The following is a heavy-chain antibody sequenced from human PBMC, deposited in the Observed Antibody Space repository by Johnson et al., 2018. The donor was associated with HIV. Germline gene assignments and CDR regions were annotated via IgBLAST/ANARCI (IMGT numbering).Heavy chain of an antibody. CDR3: ARVGSGSYLLGAFDI. CDR2: ISWNGGSI. J-gene: IGHJ3*02. D-gene: IGHD1-26*01. V-gene: IGHV3-9*01. Sequence: VQLVESGGGLVQPGRSMRLSCAASGFTFDDYAMHWVRQAPGKGLEWVSGISWNGGSIGYADSVKGRFTISRANSKNTLYLQMNSLRAEDTALYYCARVGSGSYLLGAFDIWGQGTMVTVSS. CDR1: GFTFDDYA.